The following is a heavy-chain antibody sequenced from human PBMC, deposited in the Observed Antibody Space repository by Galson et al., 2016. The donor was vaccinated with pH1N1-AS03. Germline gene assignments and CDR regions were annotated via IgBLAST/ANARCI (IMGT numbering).Heavy chain of an antibody. Sequence: SLRLSCAASGFIFSNHGMHWARQAPGKGPEFVARISSDGGSTYYADSVKARFTTSRDNSKNTLYLQMDSLRVEDTAVYYCERAGGYWGQGTLVTVSS. CDR2: ISSDGGST. V-gene: IGHV3-64*02. J-gene: IGHJ4*02. CDR3: ERAGGY. CDR1: GFIFSNHG.